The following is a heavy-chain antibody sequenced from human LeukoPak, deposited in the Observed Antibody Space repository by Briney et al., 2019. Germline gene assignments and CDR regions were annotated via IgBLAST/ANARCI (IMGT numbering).Heavy chain of an antibody. CDR2: IKQDGTGK. CDR3: ARGYSG. V-gene: IGHV3-7*01. Sequence: GGSLRLSCAASGFTFSSYWMSWVRQAPGKGLEWLANIKQDGTGKNYLNSVKGRFTISRDNAKNSLYLQMNSLRAEDTAVYYCARGYSGWGQGTLVTVSS. D-gene: IGHD1-26*01. J-gene: IGHJ4*02. CDR1: GFTFSSYW.